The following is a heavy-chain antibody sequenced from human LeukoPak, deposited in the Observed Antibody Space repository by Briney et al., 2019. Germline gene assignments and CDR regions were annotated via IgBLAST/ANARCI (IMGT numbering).Heavy chain of an antibody. V-gene: IGHV1-2*02. CDR1: GYTFTGYY. CDR2: INPNSGGT. J-gene: IGHJ6*03. D-gene: IGHD4-11*01. Sequence: GASVKVSCKASGYTFTGYYMHWVRQAPEQGLEWMGWINPNSGGTNYAQKFQGRVTMTRDTSISTAYMELSRLRSDDTAVYYCASRTVTTGYYYYYMDVWGKGTTVTVSS. CDR3: ASRTVTTGYYYYYMDV.